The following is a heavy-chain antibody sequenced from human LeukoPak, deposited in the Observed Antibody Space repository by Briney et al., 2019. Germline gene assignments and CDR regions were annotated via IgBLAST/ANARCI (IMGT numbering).Heavy chain of an antibody. J-gene: IGHJ4*02. D-gene: IGHD3-3*01. CDR3: ARAVASFGVVIDY. V-gene: IGHV4-31*03. Sequence: SETLSLTCTVSGGSISSGGYYWSWLRQHPGKGLEWIGYIYYSGSTYYNPSLKSRVTISVDTSKNQFSLKLNSVTAADTAVYYCARAVASFGVVIDYWGQGTLVTVSS. CDR2: IYYSGST. CDR1: GGSISSGGYY.